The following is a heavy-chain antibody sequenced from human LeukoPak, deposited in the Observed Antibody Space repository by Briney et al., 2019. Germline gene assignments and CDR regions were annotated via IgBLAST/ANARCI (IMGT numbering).Heavy chain of an antibody. Sequence: ASVKVSCKASGYTFTSYGMTWVRRAPGHGLEWMGWISAYNRKTNYAQKLQGRVTMTTDTSTSTAYMELRSLRSDDTAVYYCARQVDIGMALPDYWGQGTLVTVSS. D-gene: IGHD5-18*01. CDR3: ARQVDIGMALPDY. CDR1: GYTFTSYG. J-gene: IGHJ4*02. V-gene: IGHV1-18*01. CDR2: ISAYNRKT.